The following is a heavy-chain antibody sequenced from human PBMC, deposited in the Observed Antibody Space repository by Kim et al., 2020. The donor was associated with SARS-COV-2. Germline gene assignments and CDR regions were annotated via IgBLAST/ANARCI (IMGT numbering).Heavy chain of an antibody. V-gene: IGHV3-21*01. D-gene: IGHD5-18*01. CDR1: GLTYRRYS. CDR2: ISSSSSYI. Sequence: GGCLRLYCAASGLTYRRYSMNCVPQAPGKGLEWISSISSSSSYIYYADSVKGRFTISRDNAKNSPYLQMNSLTAEDTTVYYCARAGPATAMVGAYYYYA. CDR3: ARAGPATAMVGAYYYYA. J-gene: IGHJ6*01.